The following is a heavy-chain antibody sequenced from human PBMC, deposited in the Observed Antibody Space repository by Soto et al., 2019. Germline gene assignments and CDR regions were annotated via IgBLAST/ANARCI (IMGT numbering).Heavy chain of an antibody. CDR3: ARKVAGSFDY. D-gene: IGHD3-10*01. Sequence: QVQLQESGPGLVKPSETLSLTCTVSGGSISSYYWSWIRQPPGKGLEWVSYISSSSSYTNYADSVKGRFTISRDNAKNSLYLQMNSLRAEDTAVYYCARKVAGSFDYWGQGTLVTVSS. CDR1: GGSISSYY. J-gene: IGHJ4*02. V-gene: IGHV3-11*06. CDR2: ISSSSSYT.